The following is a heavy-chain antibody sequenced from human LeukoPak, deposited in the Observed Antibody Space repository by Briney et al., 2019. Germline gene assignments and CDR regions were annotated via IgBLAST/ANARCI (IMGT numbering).Heavy chain of an antibody. D-gene: IGHD6-6*01. CDR3: ARGGSGSSHYYYYMDV. Sequence: GGSLRLSCAASGFTFSIYAIHWVRQAPGKGLEWITTISYDGSHEYYADSVKGRFTISRDNSKNTLYLQMNSLRAEDTAVYYCARGGSGSSHYYYYMDVWGKGTTVTVSS. J-gene: IGHJ6*03. CDR2: ISYDGSHE. CDR1: GFTFSIYA. V-gene: IGHV3-30*07.